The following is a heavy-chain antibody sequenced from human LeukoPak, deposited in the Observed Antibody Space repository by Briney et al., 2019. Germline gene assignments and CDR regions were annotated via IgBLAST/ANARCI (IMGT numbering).Heavy chain of an antibody. V-gene: IGHV3-48*02. CDR2: ISDSSSIT. D-gene: IGHD3-10*01. CDR1: GFTFSSFG. J-gene: IGHJ6*02. CDR3: AKVIRGGYGMDV. Sequence: PGGSLRLSCAASGFTFSSFGMNWVRQAPGKGLEWVSYISDSSSITAYADSVKGRFTISRDNAKNSLSLQLNSLRDEDTAVYFCAKVIRGGYGMDVWGQGTTVTVSS.